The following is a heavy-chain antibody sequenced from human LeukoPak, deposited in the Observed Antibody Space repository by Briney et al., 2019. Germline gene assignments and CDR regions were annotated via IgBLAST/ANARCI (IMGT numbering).Heavy chain of an antibody. CDR2: TSGSGRNT. Sequence: GGSLRLSCAASGFSFSTYAMTWVRQAPGKGLEWVSSTSGSGRNTYYADSVKGRFTISRDNSKNTLYLQMNSLRAEDTAIYYCAKDPGSNSYGSFDNWGQGTLVTVSS. V-gene: IGHV3-23*01. CDR3: AKDPGSNSYGSFDN. J-gene: IGHJ4*02. D-gene: IGHD5-18*01. CDR1: GFSFSTYA.